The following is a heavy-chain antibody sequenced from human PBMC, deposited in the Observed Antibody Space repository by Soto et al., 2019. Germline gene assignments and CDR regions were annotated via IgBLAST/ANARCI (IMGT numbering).Heavy chain of an antibody. CDR3: AITVTFPPHYYYYYGMDV. CDR2: INHSGST. J-gene: IGHJ6*02. Sequence: SETLSLTCAVYGGSFSGYYWSWIRQPPGKGLEWIGEINHSGSTNYNPSLKSRVTISVDTSKNQFSLKLSSVTAADTAVYYCAITVTFPPHYYYYYGMDVWGQGTTVTVSS. CDR1: GGSFSGYY. V-gene: IGHV4-34*01. D-gene: IGHD4-17*01.